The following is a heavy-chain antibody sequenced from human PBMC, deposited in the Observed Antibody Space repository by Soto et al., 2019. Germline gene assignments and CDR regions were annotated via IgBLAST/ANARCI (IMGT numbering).Heavy chain of an antibody. J-gene: IGHJ5*02. Sequence: SETLSLTCTVSGGSISSSSYYWGWIRQPPGKGLEWIGSIYYSGSTYYNPSLKSRVTISVDTSKNQFSLKLSSVTAADTAVYYCARGYDILTGLWYNWFDPWGQGTLVTVSS. D-gene: IGHD3-9*01. V-gene: IGHV4-39*01. CDR1: GGSISSSSYY. CDR3: ARGYDILTGLWYNWFDP. CDR2: IYYSGST.